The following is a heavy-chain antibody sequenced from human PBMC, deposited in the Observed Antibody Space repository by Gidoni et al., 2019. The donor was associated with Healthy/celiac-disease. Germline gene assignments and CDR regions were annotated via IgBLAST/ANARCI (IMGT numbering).Heavy chain of an antibody. D-gene: IGHD1-26*01. CDR1: GGSISSYY. CDR3: AREVGATGFDY. Sequence: QVQLQESGPGLVKPSETLSLTCTVSGGSISSYYWSWIRQPPGKGLEWIGYIYYSGSTNYNPSLKSRVTISVDTSKNQFSLKLSSVTAADTAVYYCAREVGATGFDYWGQGTLVTVSS. CDR2: IYYSGST. V-gene: IGHV4-59*01. J-gene: IGHJ4*02.